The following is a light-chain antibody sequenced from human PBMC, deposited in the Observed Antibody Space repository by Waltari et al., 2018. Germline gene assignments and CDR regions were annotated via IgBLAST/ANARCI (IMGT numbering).Light chain of an antibody. CDR1: SRDLGSYSL. J-gene: IGLJ2*01. V-gene: IGLV2-23*02. CDR2: EVS. CDR3: CSYAGANLVI. Sequence: QSALTQPASVSGSPGQSITISCSVTSRDLGSYSLVSWYQQHPGKAPKPIIPEVSERPSGVSDRFSGSKSGNTASLTISGLQTEDEATFYCCSYAGANLVIFGGGTRVTVL.